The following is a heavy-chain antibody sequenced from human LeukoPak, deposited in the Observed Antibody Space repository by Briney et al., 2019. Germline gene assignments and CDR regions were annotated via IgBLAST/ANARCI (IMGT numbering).Heavy chain of an antibody. D-gene: IGHD3-3*01. CDR1: GGTFSSYA. CDR3: AREPYYDFWSGYGFDY. CDR2: IIPIFGTA. Sequence: GASVKVSCKASGGTFSSYAISRVRQAPGQGLEWMGGIIPIFGTANYAQKFQGRATITTDESTSTAYMELSSLRSENTAVYYCAREPYYDFWSGYGFDYWGQGTLVTVSS. J-gene: IGHJ4*02. V-gene: IGHV1-69*05.